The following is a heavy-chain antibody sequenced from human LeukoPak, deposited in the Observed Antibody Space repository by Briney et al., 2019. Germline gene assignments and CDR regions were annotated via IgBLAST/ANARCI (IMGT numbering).Heavy chain of an antibody. J-gene: IGHJ4*02. D-gene: IGHD3-22*01. Sequence: PSETLSLTCTVSGGSISSGSYYWSWIRQPAGKGLEWIGRIYTSGSTNYNPSLKSRVTISVDTSKNQFSLKLSSVTAADTAVYYCARGLSYYDSSGYSNYFDYWGQGTLVTVSS. CDR3: ARGLSYYDSSGYSNYFDY. CDR1: GGSISSGSYY. V-gene: IGHV4-61*02. CDR2: IYTSGST.